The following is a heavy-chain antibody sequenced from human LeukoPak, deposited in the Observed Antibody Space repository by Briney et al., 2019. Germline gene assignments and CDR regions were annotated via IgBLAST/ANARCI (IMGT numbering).Heavy chain of an antibody. CDR1: GGSISSSSYY. CDR3: ARVLTRHSSSWPSFDY. J-gene: IGHJ4*02. Sequence: SETLSLTRTVSGGSISSSSYYWGWIRQPPGKGLEWIGSIYYSGSTYYNPSLKSRVTISVDTSKNQFSLKLSSVTAADTAVYYCARVLTRHSSSWPSFDYWGQGTLVTVSS. V-gene: IGHV4-39*07. CDR2: IYYSGST. D-gene: IGHD6-13*01.